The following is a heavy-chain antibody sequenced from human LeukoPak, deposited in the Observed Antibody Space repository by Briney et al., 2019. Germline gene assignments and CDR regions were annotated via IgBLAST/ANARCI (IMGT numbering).Heavy chain of an antibody. CDR2: ISYSGST. V-gene: IGHV4-4*02. Sequence: SETLSLTCAVSGGSVSSSNWWSWVRQPPGQGPEWIGEISYSGSTNYNPSLKSRVTVSVDKSKDQLSLELSSVTAADTAVYYCARGGSWYLSFWGQGTLVTVSS. J-gene: IGHJ4*02. CDR1: GGSVSSSNW. CDR3: ARGGSWYLSF. D-gene: IGHD6-13*01.